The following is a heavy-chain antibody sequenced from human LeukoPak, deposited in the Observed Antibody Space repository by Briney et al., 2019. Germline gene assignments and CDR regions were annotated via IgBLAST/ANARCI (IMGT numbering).Heavy chain of an antibody. CDR3: ARVDFPYLLSAFDI. V-gene: IGHV1-18*01. Sequence: ASVKVSCKTSGYTFTSYGISWVRQAPGQGLEWMGWISAYNGNTNYAQKFQGRVTMTTDTSTSTAYMELRSLRSDDTAVYYCARVDFPYLLSAFDIWGQGTMVTVSS. CDR1: GYTFTSYG. CDR2: ISAYNGNT. J-gene: IGHJ3*02. D-gene: IGHD2-21*01.